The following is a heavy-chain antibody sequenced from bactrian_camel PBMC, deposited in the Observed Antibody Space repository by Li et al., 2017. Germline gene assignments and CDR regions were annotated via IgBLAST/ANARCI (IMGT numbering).Heavy chain of an antibody. CDR1: TSSNARLH. V-gene: IGHV3S55*01. D-gene: IGHD2*01. Sequence: HVQLVESGGGSVQAGESLTLSCAVYTSSNARLHMAWFRQAPGKEREGIAAVDSADNTNYVDSVKGRFTVSRDNAKKALYLQLNGLKTEDTGRYWCVKGVKGSVSAIPMGQGTQVTVS. CDR2: VDSADNT. J-gene: IGHJ4*01.